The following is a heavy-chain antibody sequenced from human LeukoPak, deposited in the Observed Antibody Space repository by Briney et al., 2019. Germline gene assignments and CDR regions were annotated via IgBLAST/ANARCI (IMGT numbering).Heavy chain of an antibody. J-gene: IGHJ4*02. Sequence: PGGSLRLSCAASGFTFSSYAMHWVRQAPGKGLEYVSAISSNGASTYYADSMKGRFTISRDNSKNTLYLQMSSLRAEDTAMYYCVKDSSSWYYFDYWGQGTLVTVSP. CDR2: ISSNGAST. V-gene: IGHV3-64D*09. D-gene: IGHD6-13*01. CDR3: VKDSSSWYYFDY. CDR1: GFTFSSYA.